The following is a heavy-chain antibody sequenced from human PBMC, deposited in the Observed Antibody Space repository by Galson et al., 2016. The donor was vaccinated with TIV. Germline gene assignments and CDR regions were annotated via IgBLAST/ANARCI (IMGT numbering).Heavy chain of an antibody. CDR2: IWYEGNNR. D-gene: IGHD5-12*01. J-gene: IGHJ5*02. CDR1: GFTFNRYG. V-gene: IGHV3-33*01. Sequence: SLRLSCATSGFTFNRYGMHWVRQAPGKGLEWVAVIWYEGNNRDYADSVKGRFTISRDNSKNTLYLHMNSLRVEDTAVYYCARMFGLDSGYDAWGQGTLVTVSS. CDR3: ARMFGLDSGYDA.